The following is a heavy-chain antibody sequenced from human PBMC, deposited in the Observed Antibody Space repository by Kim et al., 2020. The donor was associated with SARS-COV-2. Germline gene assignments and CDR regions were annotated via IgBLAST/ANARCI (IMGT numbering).Heavy chain of an antibody. CDR3: ARDVHYDFWSGYLYYFDS. D-gene: IGHD3-3*01. CDR1: GFTFSSYS. J-gene: IGHJ4*02. Sequence: GGSLRLSCAASGFTFSSYSMNWVRQAPGKGLEWVSSISSSSSYIYYADSVKGRFTTSRDNAKNSLYLQMNSLRAEDTAVYYCARDVHYDFWSGYLYYFDSWGQGALVTVST. V-gene: IGHV3-21*01. CDR2: ISSSSSYI.